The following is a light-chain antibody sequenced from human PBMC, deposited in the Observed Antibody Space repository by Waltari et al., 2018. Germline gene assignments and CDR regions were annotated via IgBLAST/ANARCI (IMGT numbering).Light chain of an antibody. J-gene: IGLJ2*01. CDR3: GTWDNSLII. V-gene: IGLV1-51*01. CDR1: RPPTEHNS. Sequence: QSVLTQPPSVSAAPGQKVTIPCSGRRPPTEHNSVPWYQPLPGTAPKLLLYDNNKRPSGIPDRFSGSKSGTSATLGITGLQTGDEADYYCGTWDNSLIIFGGGTKVTVL. CDR2: DNN.